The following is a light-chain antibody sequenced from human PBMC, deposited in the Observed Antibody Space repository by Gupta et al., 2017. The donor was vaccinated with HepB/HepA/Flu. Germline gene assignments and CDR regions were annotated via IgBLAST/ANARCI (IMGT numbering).Light chain of an antibody. J-gene: IGLJ1*01. Sequence: QSALTQPASVSGSPGQSITISCTGTSSDVGNYNFVSWYQQYPDKAPKLVFYDVSSRPSGVPDRFSGSKSGNTASLTISGLQAEDEAEYYCSSYTSTTSQVFGTGTKVTVL. CDR1: SSDVGNYNF. CDR2: DVS. CDR3: SSYTSTTSQV. V-gene: IGLV2-14*03.